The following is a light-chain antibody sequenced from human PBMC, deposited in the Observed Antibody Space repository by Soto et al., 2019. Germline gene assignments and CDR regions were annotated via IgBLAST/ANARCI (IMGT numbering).Light chain of an antibody. Sequence: DIQITQSPSTLSASVGDRVTITCRASQFISKWLACYQQKPGKAPKLLIYKASSLENRVPSRFIGSASGTEFSRTISSLQPDDFATYYCQHYNSYLETFGQGTKVEIK. CDR1: QFISKW. V-gene: IGKV1-5*03. CDR3: QHYNSYLET. CDR2: KAS. J-gene: IGKJ1*01.